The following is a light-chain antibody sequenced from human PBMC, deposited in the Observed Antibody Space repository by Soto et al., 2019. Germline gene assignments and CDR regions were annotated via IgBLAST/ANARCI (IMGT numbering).Light chain of an antibody. V-gene: IGKV1-5*01. CDR1: QDLDKW. Sequence: ILMSQSPSSLSASVGDRVTITCRASQDLDKWLAWYQQKPGRAPNLLIYKSSTLRQGVPSRFSGIGSGTESSLTITDLQPDDFATYYCQQYVSYWTFGQGTVVDMK. CDR2: KSS. J-gene: IGKJ1*01. CDR3: QQYVSYWT.